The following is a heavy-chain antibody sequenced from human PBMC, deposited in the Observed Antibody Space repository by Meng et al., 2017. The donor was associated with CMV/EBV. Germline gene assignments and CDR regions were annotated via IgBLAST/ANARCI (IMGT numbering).Heavy chain of an antibody. Sequence: GGSLRLSCAASGFTFSSYSMNWVRQAPGKGLEWVSSISSSSSYIYYADSVKGRFTISRDNAKNSLYLQMNSLRAEDTAVYYCARYEYYYDSSGYGYYFDYWGQGTLVTVS. J-gene: IGHJ4*02. D-gene: IGHD3-22*01. CDR3: ARYEYYYDSSGYGYYFDY. V-gene: IGHV3-21*01. CDR1: GFTFSSYS. CDR2: ISSSSSYI.